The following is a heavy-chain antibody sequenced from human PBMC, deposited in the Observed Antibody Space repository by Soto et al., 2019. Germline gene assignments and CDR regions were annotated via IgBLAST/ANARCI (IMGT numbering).Heavy chain of an antibody. CDR2: VYYTGST. CDR3: ARTRMIESWIDY. V-gene: IGHV4-59*01. D-gene: IGHD2-21*01. J-gene: IGHJ4*01. CDR1: GDSISTYY. Sequence: QVQLQESGPGLMKPSETLSLTCDVSGDSISTYYWSWIRQPQGKGLEWIGYVYYTGSTLYNPSLESRVTLSIDMSKKQVSLKLNSVIAADTAVYYCARTRMIESWIDYWGHGTLVTVSS.